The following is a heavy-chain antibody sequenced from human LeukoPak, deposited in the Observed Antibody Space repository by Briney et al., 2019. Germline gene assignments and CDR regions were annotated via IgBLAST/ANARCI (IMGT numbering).Heavy chain of an antibody. V-gene: IGHV3-23*01. J-gene: IGHJ4*01. CDR3: QARHGY. D-gene: IGHD6-6*01. CDR2: ISGSGGST. Sequence: GGSLTLPCAASGFTFSSYAMIWVRQAPPKGLEWVSAISGSGGSTYYADSVEGRFTVSRDNSKNTLYLQMESLRVEDTAVYYCQARHGYWGHGTLVTVSS. CDR1: GFTFSSYA.